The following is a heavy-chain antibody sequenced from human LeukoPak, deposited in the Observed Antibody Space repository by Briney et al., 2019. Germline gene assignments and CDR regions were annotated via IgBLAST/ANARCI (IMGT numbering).Heavy chain of an antibody. CDR3: ARVHSSSWYDWFDP. CDR1: GYTFTSYG. J-gene: IGHJ5*02. CDR2: ISACNGNT. V-gene: IGHV1-18*04. D-gene: IGHD6-13*01. Sequence: ASVMVSCKASGYTFTSYGISWVRQAPGQGLEWMGWISACNGNTNYAQKLQGRVTMTTDTSTGTAYMELRSLRSDDTAVYYCARVHSSSWYDWFDPWGQGTLVTVSS.